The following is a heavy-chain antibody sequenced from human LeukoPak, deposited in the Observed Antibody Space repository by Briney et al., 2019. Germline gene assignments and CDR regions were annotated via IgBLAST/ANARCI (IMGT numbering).Heavy chain of an antibody. CDR1: GFSLSTSGMC. CDR3: ARIHDSSGSFDY. CDR2: IDWDDDK. D-gene: IGHD3-22*01. V-gene: IGHV2-70*11. Sequence: SGPALVKPTQTLTLTCTFSGFSLSTSGMCVSWIRQPPGKALEWLARIDWDDDKYYSTSLKTRLTISKDTSKNQVVLTMTNMDPVATATYYCARIHDSSGSFDYWGQGTLVTVSS. J-gene: IGHJ4*02.